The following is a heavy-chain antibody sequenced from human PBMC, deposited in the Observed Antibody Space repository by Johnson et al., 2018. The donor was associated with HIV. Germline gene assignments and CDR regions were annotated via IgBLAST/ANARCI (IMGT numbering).Heavy chain of an antibody. J-gene: IGHJ3*02. V-gene: IGHV3-64*01. CDR1: GFTFSSYA. CDR2: ISSNGGST. CDR3: ARGGASGAFDI. D-gene: IGHD1-26*01. Sequence: VQLVESGGGLVQPGGSLRLSCAASGFTFSSYAMHWVRQAPGKGLVYVSAISSNGGSTYYANSVKGRFTISRDNSKNTLYLQMGSLRAEDMAVYYCARGGASGAFDIWGQGTMVTVSS.